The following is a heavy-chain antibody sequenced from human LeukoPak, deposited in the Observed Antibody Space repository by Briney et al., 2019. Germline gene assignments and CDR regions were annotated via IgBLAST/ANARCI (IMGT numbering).Heavy chain of an antibody. CDR2: INSDGSST. CDR3: ARVDGSGSFIDY. V-gene: IGHV3-74*01. D-gene: IGHD3-10*01. CDR1: GFAFSSYW. J-gene: IGHJ4*02. Sequence: GGSLRLSCAASGFAFSSYWMHWVRQAPGKGLVWVSRINSDGSSTRYAVSVNGRFTISRDNAKNTLYLQMNSLRAEDTAVYYCARVDGSGSFIDYWGQGTLVTVSS.